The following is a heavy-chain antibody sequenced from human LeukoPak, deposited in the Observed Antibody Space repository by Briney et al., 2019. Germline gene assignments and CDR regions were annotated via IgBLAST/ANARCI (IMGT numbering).Heavy chain of an antibody. J-gene: IGHJ5*02. CDR1: GFTFSDYY. V-gene: IGHV3-11*04. CDR3: ARGTAYDFWSGSSGWFDP. D-gene: IGHD3-3*01. CDR2: ISSSGSTI. Sequence: GGSLRLSCAASGFTFSDYYMSWIRQAPGKGLEWVSYISSSGSTIYYADSVKGRFTISRDNAKNSLYLQMNSLRAEDTAVYYCARGTAYDFWSGSSGWFDPWGQGTLVTVSS.